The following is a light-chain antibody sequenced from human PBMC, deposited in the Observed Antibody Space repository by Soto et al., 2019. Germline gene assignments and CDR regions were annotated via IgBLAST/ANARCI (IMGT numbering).Light chain of an antibody. V-gene: IGKV3-11*01. CDR3: QQRGNWPLYT. CDR1: QSVSSN. Sequence: EIVLTQSPATLSLSPGERATLSCRASQSVSSNLAWYQKNPGQAPRLIXYGASNRATGIPDRFSGSGSGTDLTLTISSLETEDFAAYYCQQRGNWPLYTFGQGTKVDIK. CDR2: GAS. J-gene: IGKJ2*01.